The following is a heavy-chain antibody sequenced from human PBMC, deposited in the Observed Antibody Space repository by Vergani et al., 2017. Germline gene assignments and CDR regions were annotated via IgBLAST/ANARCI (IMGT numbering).Heavy chain of an antibody. Sequence: EVQVVESGGGLIKPGGSLRLSCVVSGITFKNAWINWVRQAPGKGLEWIGRIRSKNDGGTADYAAPLKGRFTISRDASNDSAFLLVNNLKTEDTAVYFCYTDYDDYWGQGTLVTVSS. CDR2: IRSKNDGGTA. CDR1: GITFKNAW. CDR3: YTDYDDY. D-gene: IGHD2-2*02. J-gene: IGHJ4*02. V-gene: IGHV3-15*01.